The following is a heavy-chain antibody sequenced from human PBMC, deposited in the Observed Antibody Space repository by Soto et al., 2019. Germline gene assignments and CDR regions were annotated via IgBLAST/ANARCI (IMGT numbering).Heavy chain of an antibody. CDR2: IYYSGST. J-gene: IGHJ3*02. Sequence: SETLSLTCTVSGGSINKNNYYWGWIRQPPGKGLEWIGNIYYSGSTYYNPSLKSRVTISVDTSKNQFSLRLSSVTAADTAVYYCARISNFDFWSGPDALDSWGQGTMVTVSS. D-gene: IGHD3-3*01. V-gene: IGHV4-39*01. CDR3: ARISNFDFWSGPDALDS. CDR1: GGSINKNNYY.